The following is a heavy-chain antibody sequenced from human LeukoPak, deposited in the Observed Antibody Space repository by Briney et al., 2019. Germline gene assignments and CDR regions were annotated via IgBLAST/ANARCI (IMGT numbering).Heavy chain of an antibody. V-gene: IGHV3-74*01. CDR2: KSSNGSNT. Sequence: PGGSLRLSCAASGFDLSAYWMRWVRQVPGKGLVWVSRKSSNGSNTNYADSVKGRFTVSRDNAKNTLYLQMNSLRVEDTAVYYCARGRGPYGWFDPWGQGTLVTVSS. CDR3: ARGRGPYGWFDP. CDR1: GFDLSAYW. D-gene: IGHD3-10*01. J-gene: IGHJ5*02.